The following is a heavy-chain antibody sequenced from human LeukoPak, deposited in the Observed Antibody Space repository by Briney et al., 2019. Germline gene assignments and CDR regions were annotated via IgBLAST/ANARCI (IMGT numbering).Heavy chain of an antibody. CDR2: IYYSGST. CDR1: GGSISSVGYY. Sequence: SETLSLTCTVSGGSISSVGYYWSWIRQHPGKGLEWIGYIYYSGSTYYNPSLKSRVTISVDTSKNQFSLKLSSVTAADTAVYYCARDRYCSGGSCYPHHWYFDLWGRGTLVTVSS. J-gene: IGHJ2*01. D-gene: IGHD2-15*01. V-gene: IGHV4-31*03. CDR3: ARDRYCSGGSCYPHHWYFDL.